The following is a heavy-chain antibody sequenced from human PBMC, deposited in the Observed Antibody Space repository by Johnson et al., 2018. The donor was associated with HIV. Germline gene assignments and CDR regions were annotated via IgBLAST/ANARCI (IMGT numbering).Heavy chain of an antibody. CDR3: ARDHTRIQLWLRGAFDI. J-gene: IGHJ3*02. Sequence: QVQLVESGGGVVQPGRSLRLSCAASGFTFSSYAMHWVRQAPGKGLEWVAVISYDGSNKYYADSVKGRFTISRDNSKNTLYLQMNSLRAEDTAVYYCARDHTRIQLWLRGAFDIWGQGTMVTVSS. CDR2: ISYDGSNK. V-gene: IGHV3-30-3*01. D-gene: IGHD5-18*01. CDR1: GFTFSSYA.